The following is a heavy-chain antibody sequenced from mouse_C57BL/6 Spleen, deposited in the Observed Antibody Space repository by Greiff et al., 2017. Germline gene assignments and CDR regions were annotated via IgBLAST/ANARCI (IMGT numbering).Heavy chain of an antibody. J-gene: IGHJ3*01. V-gene: IGHV1-15*01. D-gene: IGHD2-3*01. Sequence: VQLQQSGAELVRPGASVTLSYKASGYTFTDYEMHWVKQTPVHGLEWIGAIDPETGGTAYNQKFKGKAILTADKSSSTAYMELRSLTSEDSAVYYCTSALDGYYPFAYWCQGTLATVSA. CDR3: TSALDGYYPFAY. CDR2: IDPETGGT. CDR1: GYTFTDYE.